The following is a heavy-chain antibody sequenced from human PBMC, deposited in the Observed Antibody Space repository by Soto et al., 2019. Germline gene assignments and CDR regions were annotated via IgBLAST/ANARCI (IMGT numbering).Heavy chain of an antibody. J-gene: IGHJ4*02. D-gene: IGHD3-3*01. CDR1: GDSVSIYY. Sequence: SETLSVTCTFSGDSVSIYYWAWIRQSPGKGLEWIGYINYSGSTNHNPSLNSRVTISVDTSKNQFSLKLTSMTAADTAVYYCGGGFLEWLHVEYWGQGTPVTVSS. CDR2: INYSGST. V-gene: IGHV4-59*02. CDR3: GGGFLEWLHVEY.